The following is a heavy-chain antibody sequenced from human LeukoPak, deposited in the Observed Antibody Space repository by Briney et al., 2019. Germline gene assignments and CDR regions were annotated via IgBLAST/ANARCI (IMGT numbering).Heavy chain of an antibody. V-gene: IGHV3-7*01. J-gene: IGHJ1*01. CDR3: AEGTTG. Sequence: PGGSLRLSCATSGFTFSRHWMSWVRQAPGKGLEWVANINQDGSGKYYVDSVKGRFTISRDNAKNSLSLQMNSLRSEDTAIYYCAEGTTGWGQGTLVTVSS. D-gene: IGHD1-1*01. CDR1: GFTFSRHW. CDR2: INQDGSGK.